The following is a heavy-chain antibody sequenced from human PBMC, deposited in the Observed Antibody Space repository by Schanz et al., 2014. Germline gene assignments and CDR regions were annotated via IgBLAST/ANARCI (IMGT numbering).Heavy chain of an antibody. CDR1: GFIFSTYN. V-gene: IGHV3-21*05. CDR2: ISSSSSSK. D-gene: IGHD3-16*01. CDR3: ARGTPFLCDY. J-gene: IGHJ4*02. Sequence: VHLVESGGGVVRPGGSLRLSCAASGFIFSTYNMNWVRQAPGKGLEWVSFISSSSSSKHYADSVKGRFTISRDSARNSLYLQMSSLRAEDTAVYYCARGTPFLCDYWGQGTLVTVSS.